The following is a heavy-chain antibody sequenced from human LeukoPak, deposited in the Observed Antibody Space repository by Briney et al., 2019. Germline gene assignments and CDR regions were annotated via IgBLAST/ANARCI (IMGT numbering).Heavy chain of an antibody. CDR3: ARDDGEVATGYYYGMDV. V-gene: IGHV1-69*13. CDR1: GGTFSSYA. CDR2: IIPVFGTA. D-gene: IGHD5-12*01. J-gene: IGHJ6*04. Sequence: SVKVSCKASGGTFSSYAISWVRQAPGQGLEWMGGIIPVFGTANYAQKFQGRVTITADESTSTAYMELSSLRSEDTAVYYCARDDGEVATGYYYGMDVWGKGTTVTVSS.